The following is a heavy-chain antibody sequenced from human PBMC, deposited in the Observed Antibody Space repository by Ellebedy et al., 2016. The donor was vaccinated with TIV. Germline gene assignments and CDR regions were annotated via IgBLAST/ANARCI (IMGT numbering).Heavy chain of an antibody. CDR3: ARGGVTNFDY. CDR2: ISWNSGSK. J-gene: IGHJ4*02. CDR1: GFTFSSYA. V-gene: IGHV3-9*01. D-gene: IGHD2-8*01. Sequence: SLKISCAASGFTFSSYAIHWVRQAPGKGLEWVSGISWNSGSKGYADSVKGRFTISRDNGKNSLYLQMNSLRAEDTAVYYCARGGVTNFDYWGQGTLVTVSS.